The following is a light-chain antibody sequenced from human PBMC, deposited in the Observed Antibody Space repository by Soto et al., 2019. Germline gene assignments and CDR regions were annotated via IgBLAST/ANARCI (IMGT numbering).Light chain of an antibody. CDR1: QDINIW. J-gene: IGKJ4*01. CDR2: RAS. CDR3: QQGKDFPLT. Sequence: DIPMTQSPSSVSASVGDRVTITCRASQDINIWLAWYQQKPGLAPNLLIYRASRLIGGVPSRFSGSGSGTDFTLTIRSLQPEDLATYYCQQGKDFPLTFGGGTKVRSN. V-gene: IGKV1-12*01.